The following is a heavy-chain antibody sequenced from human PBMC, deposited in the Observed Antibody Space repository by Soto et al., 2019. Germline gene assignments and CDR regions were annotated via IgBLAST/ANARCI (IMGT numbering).Heavy chain of an antibody. CDR1: GGTFSSYA. J-gene: IGHJ4*02. CDR3: ARDSPGCSGGSCSNFDS. Sequence: QVQLVQSGAEVKKPGSSVKVSCKASGGTFSSYAISWVRQAPGQGLEWMGGIIPIFGTANYAQKFQGRVTITAXXSXSXXYMELGSLRSEDTAVYYCARDSPGCSGGSCSNFDSWGQGTLVTVSS. V-gene: IGHV1-69*12. D-gene: IGHD2-15*01. CDR2: IIPIFGTA.